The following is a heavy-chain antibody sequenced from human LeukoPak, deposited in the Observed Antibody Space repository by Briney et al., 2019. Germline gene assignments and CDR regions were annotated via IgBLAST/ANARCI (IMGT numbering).Heavy chain of an antibody. J-gene: IGHJ4*02. D-gene: IGHD1-26*01. V-gene: IGHV3-21*01. CDR2: ISGSSYHI. CDR3: ASGTIVGARGADN. CDR1: GFTFSTCS. Sequence: GGSLRLSCAASGFTFSTCSMKWVRQAPGKALEWVSSISGSSYHIYYADSVKGRFTISRDNANNLLYLRMNSLRAEDTAVYYCASGTIVGARGADNWGQGTLVTVSS.